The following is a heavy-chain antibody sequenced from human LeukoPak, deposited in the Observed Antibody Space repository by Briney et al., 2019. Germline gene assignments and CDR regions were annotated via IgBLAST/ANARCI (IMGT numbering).Heavy chain of an antibody. CDR2: IYHSGST. Sequence: SETLSLTCTVSGYSISSGYYWGWIRQPPGKGLEWIGSIYHSGSTYYNPSLKSRVTISVDTSKNQFSLKLSSVTAADTAVYYCARGRYYDFWSGYHYFDYWGQGTLVTVSS. CDR3: ARGRYYDFWSGYHYFDY. D-gene: IGHD3-3*01. J-gene: IGHJ4*02. CDR1: GYSISSGYY. V-gene: IGHV4-38-2*02.